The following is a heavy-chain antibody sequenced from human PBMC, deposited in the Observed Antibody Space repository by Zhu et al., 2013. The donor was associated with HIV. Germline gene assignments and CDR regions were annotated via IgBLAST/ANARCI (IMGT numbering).Heavy chain of an antibody. Sequence: QVQLVQSGAEVKKPGSSVKVSCKASGGTFSSYAISWVRQATGQGLEWMGWMNPNSGNTGYAQKFQGRVTITRNTSISTAYMELSSLRSEDTAVYYCARSRMISTMYYYMDVWGKGTTVTVSS. CDR1: GGTFSSYA. CDR3: ARSRMISTMYYYMDV. CDR2: MNPNSGNT. V-gene: IGHV1-8*03. J-gene: IGHJ6*03. D-gene: IGHD3-10*01.